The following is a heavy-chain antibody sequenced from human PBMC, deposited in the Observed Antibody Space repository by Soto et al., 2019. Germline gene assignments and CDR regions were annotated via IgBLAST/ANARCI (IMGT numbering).Heavy chain of an antibody. CDR3: ARNGWGMATVGM. Sequence: EVQLVESGGGLVQPGGSLRLSCAASGFTVSNNYMNWFRLAPGKGLEWVSLIYSGGGTYYADSVKGRFTISRHNSKNTLYLQMNSLRAEDTAVYYCARNGWGMATVGMWGPGTLVTVSS. CDR2: IYSGGGT. D-gene: IGHD4-4*01. CDR1: GFTVSNNY. V-gene: IGHV3-53*04. J-gene: IGHJ4*02.